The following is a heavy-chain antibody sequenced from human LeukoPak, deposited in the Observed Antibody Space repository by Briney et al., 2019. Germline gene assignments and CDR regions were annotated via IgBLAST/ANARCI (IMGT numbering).Heavy chain of an antibody. J-gene: IGHJ4*02. Sequence: SETLSLTCTVSGGSISSYYWSWIRQPPGKGLKWIGYIYYSGSTNYNPSLKGRVTISVDTSKNQFSLKLSSVTAADTAVYYCASASYPGIAVAGTGGFDYWGQGTLVTVSS. D-gene: IGHD6-19*01. CDR2: IYYSGST. CDR3: ASASYPGIAVAGTGGFDY. V-gene: IGHV4-59*01. CDR1: GGSISSYY.